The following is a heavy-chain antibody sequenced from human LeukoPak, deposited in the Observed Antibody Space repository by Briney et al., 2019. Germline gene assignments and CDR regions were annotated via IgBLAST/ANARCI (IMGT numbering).Heavy chain of an antibody. V-gene: IGHV3-53*01. D-gene: IGHD2-15*01. CDR3: ARSYCSGGSCFPTYFQH. Sequence: RGSLRLSRAASGFTVCVNYMSSVRQAPGKGLEWVLVIEGGGNTYYADSVKGRFTISRDNSKNMLYLQMNSLRAEATAVYYCARSYCSGGSCFPTYFQHWGQGTLVTVSS. J-gene: IGHJ1*01. CDR1: GFTVCVNY. CDR2: IEGGGNT.